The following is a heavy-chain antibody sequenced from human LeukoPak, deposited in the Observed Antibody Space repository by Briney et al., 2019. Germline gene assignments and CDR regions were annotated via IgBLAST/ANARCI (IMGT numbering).Heavy chain of an antibody. V-gene: IGHV1-8*01. CDR1: GCTFTSYD. CDR2: INPNSGNT. D-gene: IGHD3-3*01. CDR3: ARGFGSPGYDFWSGPEGYYFDY. Sequence: ASVKVSCKASGCTFTSYDINWVRQATGQGLEWMGWINPNSGNTGYAQKFQGRVTMTRNTSISTAYMELSSLRSEDTAVYYCARGFGSPGYDFWSGPEGYYFDYWGQGTLVTVSS. J-gene: IGHJ4*02.